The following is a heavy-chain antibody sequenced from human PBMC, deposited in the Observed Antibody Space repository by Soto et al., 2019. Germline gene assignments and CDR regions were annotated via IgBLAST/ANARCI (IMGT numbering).Heavy chain of an antibody. J-gene: IGHJ4*01. Sequence: SETLSLTCAVYGGSFSGHSLTWIRHSPGKGLEWIGDINHSGRVNYSPSLKSRVTISLDTTKNQFSLTLSAVTAADTAMYYCSTRAYDTNGYYRFDPWGQGTLVTVSS. CDR1: GGSFSGHS. V-gene: IGHV4-34*01. CDR3: STRAYDTNGYYRFDP. D-gene: IGHD3-22*01. CDR2: INHSGRV.